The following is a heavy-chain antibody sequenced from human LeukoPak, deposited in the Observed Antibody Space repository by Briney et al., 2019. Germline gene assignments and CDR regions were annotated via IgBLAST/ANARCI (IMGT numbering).Heavy chain of an antibody. CDR3: ARVSMVRGAPDYYFDY. CDR2: IYTSGST. J-gene: IGHJ4*02. D-gene: IGHD3-10*01. Sequence: PSETLSLTCTVSGGSISNYWSWIRQPAGKGLEWIGRIYTSGSTNYNPSLKSRVTMSVDTSKNQFSLKLSSVTAADTAVYYCARVSMVRGAPDYYFDYWGQGTLVTVSS. CDR1: GGSISNY. V-gene: IGHV4-4*07.